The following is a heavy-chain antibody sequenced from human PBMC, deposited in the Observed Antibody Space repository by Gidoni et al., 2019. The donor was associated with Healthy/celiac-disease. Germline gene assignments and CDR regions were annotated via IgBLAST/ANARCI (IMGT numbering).Heavy chain of an antibody. Sequence: QVQLQQWGAGLLTPSETLSLTCAVYGASFSGYYWSWLRQPPGKGLEWIGEINHSGGTNYNPSLKSRVTISVDTSKNQFSLKLSTVTAADTAVYYCARGRSDRSNYDYVWGSYRLFDYWGQGTLVTVSS. D-gene: IGHD3-16*02. CDR1: GASFSGYY. J-gene: IGHJ4*02. CDR3: ARGRSDRSNYDYVWGSYRLFDY. CDR2: INHSGGT. V-gene: IGHV4-34*01.